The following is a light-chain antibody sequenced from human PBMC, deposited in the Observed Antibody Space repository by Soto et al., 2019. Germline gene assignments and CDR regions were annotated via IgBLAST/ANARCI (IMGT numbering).Light chain of an antibody. J-gene: IGKJ1*01. V-gene: IGKV3-20*01. CDR2: GAS. Sequence: EIVLTQSPGTLSLSPGERATLSCRASPSVSGSNLAWYQQKPGQAPRLVIYGASSRATGIPDRFSGSGSGTDFTLTISRLEPEDFAVYYCQQYGSSPWTFGQGTKVDI. CDR1: PSVSGSN. CDR3: QQYGSSPWT.